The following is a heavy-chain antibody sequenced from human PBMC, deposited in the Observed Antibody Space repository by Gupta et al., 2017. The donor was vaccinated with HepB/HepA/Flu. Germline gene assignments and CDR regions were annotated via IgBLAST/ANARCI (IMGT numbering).Heavy chain of an antibody. J-gene: IGHJ5*02. CDR2: IIPILGIA. V-gene: IGHV1-69*04. Sequence: QVQLVQSGAEVKKPWSSVKVSCKASGGTFSSYAISWVRQAPGQGLEWMGRIIPILGIANYAQKFQGRVTITADKSTSTAYMELSSLRSEDTAVYYCARGVMTTVTSSWFDPWGQGTLVTVSS. CDR1: GGTFSSYA. D-gene: IGHD4-11*01. CDR3: ARGVMTTVTSSWFDP.